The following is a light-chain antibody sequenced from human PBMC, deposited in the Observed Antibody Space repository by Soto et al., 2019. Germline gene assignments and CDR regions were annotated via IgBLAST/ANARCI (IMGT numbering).Light chain of an antibody. Sequence: DIQMTQSPSTLSASVGDRVTITCRASQTIDSWLAWYQQRPGKPPNLLIYKASTLKSGVPSRLSGSGYGTELTITISSLKPDDFATYYCQHYNSYSEAFGQGTKVDIK. J-gene: IGKJ1*01. V-gene: IGKV1-5*03. CDR2: KAS. CDR1: QTIDSW. CDR3: QHYNSYSEA.